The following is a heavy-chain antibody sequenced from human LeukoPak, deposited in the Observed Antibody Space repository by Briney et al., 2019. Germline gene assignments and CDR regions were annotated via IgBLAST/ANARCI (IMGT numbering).Heavy chain of an antibody. CDR2: SSSIGVST. CDR3: AKEIGTSTVTTVDS. Sequence: GGSLRLSCAASGFTFNNYAMNWVRQAPGKGLEWVSESSSIGVSTFYADSVKGRFTISRDNSKNTLYLQMNSLRVEDTALYYCAKEIGTSTVTTVDSWGQGTLVTVSS. CDR1: GFTFNNYA. J-gene: IGHJ4*02. V-gene: IGHV3-23*01. D-gene: IGHD4-17*01.